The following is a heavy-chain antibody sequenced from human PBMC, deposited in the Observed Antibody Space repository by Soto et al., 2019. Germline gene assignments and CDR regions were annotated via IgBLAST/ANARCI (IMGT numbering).Heavy chain of an antibody. CDR3: ASRSNDYGGAFDY. V-gene: IGHV4-39*01. D-gene: IGHD4-17*01. CDR1: GGSISSSSYY. Sequence: SETLSLTCTVSGGSISSSSYYWGWIRQPPGKGLEWIGSIYYSGSTYYNPSLKSRVTISVDTSKNQFSLKLSSVTAADTAVYYCASRSNDYGGAFDYWGQGTLVTVSS. CDR2: IYYSGST. J-gene: IGHJ4*02.